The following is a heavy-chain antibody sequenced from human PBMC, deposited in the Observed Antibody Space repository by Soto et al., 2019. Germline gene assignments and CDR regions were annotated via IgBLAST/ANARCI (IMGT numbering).Heavy chain of an antibody. D-gene: IGHD3-22*01. CDR2: VYSTGST. CDR1: GGPIRSNY. V-gene: IGHV4-4*07. CDR3: ARDEYYDSDNWFDP. Sequence: PSETLSLTCTVSGGPIRSNYWSWIRQPAGKGLEWIGRVYSTGSTNYNPSLKSRVTMSVDTSMNQVSLKLRSVTAADTAVYYCARDEYYDSDNWFDPWGQGTLVTVSS. J-gene: IGHJ5*02.